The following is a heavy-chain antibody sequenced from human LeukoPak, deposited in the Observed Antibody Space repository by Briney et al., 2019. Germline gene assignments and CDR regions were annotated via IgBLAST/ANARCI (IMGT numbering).Heavy chain of an antibody. V-gene: IGHV4-39*07. CDR1: GGSISSSSYY. J-gene: IGHJ3*02. CDR2: IYYSGST. Sequence: PSETLSLTCTVSGGSISSSSYYWGWIRQPPGKGLEWIGSIYYSGSTYYNPSLKSRVTISVDTSKNQFSLKLSSVTAADTAVYYCARFLRGATNALEIWGQGTMVTVSS. CDR3: ARFLRGATNALEI. D-gene: IGHD1-26*01.